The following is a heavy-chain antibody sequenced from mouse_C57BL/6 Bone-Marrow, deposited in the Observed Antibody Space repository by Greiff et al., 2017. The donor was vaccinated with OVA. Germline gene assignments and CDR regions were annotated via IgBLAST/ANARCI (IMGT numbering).Heavy chain of an antibody. J-gene: IGHJ4*01. CDR1: GYTFTDYY. D-gene: IGHD1-1*01. V-gene: IGHV1-19*01. CDR2: INPYNGGT. Sequence: VHVKQSGPVLVKPGASVKMSCKASGYTFTDYYMNWVKQSHGKSLEWIGVINPYNGGTSYNQKFKGKATLTVDKSSSTAYMELNSLTSEDSAVYYCARSGGSFYAMDSWGQGTSVTVSS. CDR3: ARSGGSFYAMDS.